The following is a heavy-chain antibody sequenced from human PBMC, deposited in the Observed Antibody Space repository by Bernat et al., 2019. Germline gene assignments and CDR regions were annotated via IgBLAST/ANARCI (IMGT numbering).Heavy chain of an antibody. J-gene: IGHJ3*02. CDR2: VDPEDGET. D-gene: IGHD2-2*01. V-gene: IGHV1-69-2*01. CDR1: GYTFTDYY. Sequence: EVQLVQSGAEVKKPGATVKISCKVSGYTFTDYYMHWVQQAPGKGLEWMGLVDPEDGETIYAEKFQGRVTITADTSTDTAYMELSSLRSDDTAVYYCARDDCSSTSCYWYGRAFDIWGQGTMVTVSS. CDR3: ARDDCSSTSCYWYGRAFDI.